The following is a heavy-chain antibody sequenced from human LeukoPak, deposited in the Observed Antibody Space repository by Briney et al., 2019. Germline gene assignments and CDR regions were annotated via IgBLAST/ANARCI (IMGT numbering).Heavy chain of an antibody. CDR3: AKDDHGGSGWRDYYDY. J-gene: IGHJ4*02. V-gene: IGHV3-23*01. CDR1: GFTFSTYA. CDR2: ISGSGGST. Sequence: GSLRLSCAASGFTFSTYAMSWVRQAPGKGLEWVSAISGSGGSTYYADSVKGRFTISRDNSRNTLSLQMNSLRAEDTAVYYCAKDDHGGSGWRDYYDYWGQGTLVTVSS. D-gene: IGHD6-19*01.